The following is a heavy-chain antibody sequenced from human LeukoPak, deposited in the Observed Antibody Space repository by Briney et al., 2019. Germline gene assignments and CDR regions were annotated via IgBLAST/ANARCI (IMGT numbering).Heavy chain of an antibody. J-gene: IGHJ4*02. D-gene: IGHD1-26*01. Sequence: ASVKVSCKASGYTFTGYYMHWVRQAPGQGLEWMGWINPNSGGTNYAQKFQGRVTMTRDMSISTVYMELSSLRSDDTAMYYCAVVLMGVTTDYWGQGTLVTVSS. CDR2: INPNSGGT. CDR1: GYTFTGYY. V-gene: IGHV1-2*02. CDR3: AVVLMGVTTDY.